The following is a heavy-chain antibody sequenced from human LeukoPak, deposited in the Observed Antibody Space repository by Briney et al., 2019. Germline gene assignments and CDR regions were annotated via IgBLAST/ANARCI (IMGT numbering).Heavy chain of an antibody. Sequence: ASVKVSCKASGYTFTSNDINWVRQATGQGLEWMGWMNPNSGNTGYAQKFQGRVTMTRNTSISTAYMELSSLRSEDTAVYYSARGGDSSGHTDYWGQGTLVTVSS. CDR2: MNPNSGNT. J-gene: IGHJ4*02. CDR3: ARGGDSSGHTDY. V-gene: IGHV1-8*01. CDR1: GYTFTSND. D-gene: IGHD3-22*01.